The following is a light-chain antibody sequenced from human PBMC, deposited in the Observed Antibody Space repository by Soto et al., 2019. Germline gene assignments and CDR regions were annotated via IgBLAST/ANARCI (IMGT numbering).Light chain of an antibody. J-gene: IGKJ1*01. V-gene: IGKV3-15*01. CDR3: QQNNNWPPWT. Sequence: EIVMTQSTATLSVSPGERATLSCRASQSVSSNLAWYQQKPGQAPRLLIYGASTRATGIPARFSGSGSGTEFTLTISSLQSEDFAVYYCQQNNNWPPWTFGQGTKMEIK. CDR1: QSVSSN. CDR2: GAS.